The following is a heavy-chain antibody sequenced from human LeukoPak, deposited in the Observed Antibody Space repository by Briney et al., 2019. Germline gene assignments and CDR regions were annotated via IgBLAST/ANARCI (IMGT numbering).Heavy chain of an antibody. CDR1: GFTFSSYW. CDR3: ARDRCSSTSCYLWDFYGMDV. Sequence: GGSLRLSCAASGFTFSSYWMSWVRQAPGKGLEWVANIKQDGSEKYYVDSVKGRFTISRDNAKNSLYLQMSSLRAEDTAVYYCARDRCSSTSCYLWDFYGMDVWGQGTTVTVSS. J-gene: IGHJ6*02. V-gene: IGHV3-7*03. CDR2: IKQDGSEK. D-gene: IGHD2-2*01.